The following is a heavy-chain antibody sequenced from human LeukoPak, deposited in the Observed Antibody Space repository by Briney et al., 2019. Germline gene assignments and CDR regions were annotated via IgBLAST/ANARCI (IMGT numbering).Heavy chain of an antibody. CDR3: ARGARVNWNDGFPSDAFDI. Sequence: ASVKVSCQASGYTFSGYYMYWVRQAPGQGLEWMGWITPNSGGTNYAQKFQGRVTMTRDTSISTAYMELSRLRSDDTAVYYCARGARVNWNDGFPSDAFDIWGQGTMVTVSS. CDR1: GYTFSGYY. CDR2: ITPNSGGT. V-gene: IGHV1-2*02. J-gene: IGHJ3*02. D-gene: IGHD1-1*01.